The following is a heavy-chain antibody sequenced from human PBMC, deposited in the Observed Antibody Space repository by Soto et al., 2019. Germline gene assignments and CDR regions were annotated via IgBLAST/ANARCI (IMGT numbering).Heavy chain of an antibody. CDR2: IIPILGIA. J-gene: IGHJ6*03. Sequence: SVKVSCKASGGTFSSYTISWVRQAPGQGLEWMGRIIPILGIANYAQKFQGRVTITADKSTSTAYMELSSLRSEDTAVYYCARGRYCSSTSCYPLVYMDVWGKGTTVTVSS. V-gene: IGHV1-69*02. CDR1: GGTFSSYT. CDR3: ARGRYCSSTSCYPLVYMDV. D-gene: IGHD2-2*01.